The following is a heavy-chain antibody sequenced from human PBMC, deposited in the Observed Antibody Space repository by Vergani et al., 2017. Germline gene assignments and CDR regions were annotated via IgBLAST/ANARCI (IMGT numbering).Heavy chain of an antibody. CDR1: GYTLTELS. V-gene: IGHV1-24*01. D-gene: IGHD5-18*01. J-gene: IGHJ6*02. CDR2: FDPEDGET. Sequence: QVQLVQSGAEVKKPGASVKVSCKVSGYTLTELSMHWVRQAPGKGLEWMGGFDPEDGETIYAQKFQGRVTMTEDTSKDTAYMELSSLRSEDTAVYYCATAGYDPLSYYYYYYGMDVWGQGTTVTVSS. CDR3: ATAGYDPLSYYYYYYGMDV.